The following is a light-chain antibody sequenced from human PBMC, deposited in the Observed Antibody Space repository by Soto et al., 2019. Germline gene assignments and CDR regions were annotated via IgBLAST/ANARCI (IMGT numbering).Light chain of an antibody. CDR2: DAS. CDR1: QSVGSS. J-gene: IGKJ1*01. Sequence: EIVLTQSPATLSLSPGDRATLSCRASQSVGSSLAWYQQKPGQAPRLLIYDASNRATGIPARFSGSGSGTDFILTISSLESEDFAVYYCLQRGDWPPLTFGQGPKVEIK. CDR3: LQRGDWPPLT. V-gene: IGKV3-11*01.